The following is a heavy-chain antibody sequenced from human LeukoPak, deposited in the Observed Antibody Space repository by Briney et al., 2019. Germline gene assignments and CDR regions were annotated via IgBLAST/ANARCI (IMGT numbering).Heavy chain of an antibody. CDR1: GFTFSSYA. CDR3: ARDPKWLDY. J-gene: IGHJ4*02. CDR2: ISGSGGST. V-gene: IGHV3-23*01. Sequence: PGGSLRLSCAASGFTFSSYAMSWVRQAPGKGLEWVSAISGSGGSTYYADSVKGRFTISKDNAKNSLYLQMNSLRAEDTAVYYCARDPKWLDYWGQGTLVTVSS. D-gene: IGHD5-12*01.